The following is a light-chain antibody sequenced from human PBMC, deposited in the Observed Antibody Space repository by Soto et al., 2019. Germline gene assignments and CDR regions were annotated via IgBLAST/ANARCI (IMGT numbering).Light chain of an antibody. CDR3: AAWDDSLSGVV. CDR2: RNN. CDR1: SSNIGSNY. Sequence: QSVLTQPPSASGTPGQRVTISCSGSSSNIGSNYVYWYQQLPGTAPKLIIYRNNQRPSGVPDRFSGSKSGTSASLAISGLRSEDEGDYYCAAWDDSLSGVVFGGGTKVTVL. V-gene: IGLV1-47*01. J-gene: IGLJ2*01.